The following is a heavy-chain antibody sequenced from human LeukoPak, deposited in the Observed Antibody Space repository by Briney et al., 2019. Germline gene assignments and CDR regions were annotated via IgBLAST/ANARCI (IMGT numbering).Heavy chain of an antibody. V-gene: IGHV4-61*01. CDR3: ARNYYDSTGYLPGLFDY. Sequence: SETLTLTCTVSGSTFSSFFFYWIWVPQPPGRGLESSGYIYYSGSTNSNPSLNSRVTILVDTSKNQFSLRLSSVTAADTAVYYCARNYYDSTGYLPGLFDYWGQGTLVTVSS. D-gene: IGHD3-22*01. CDR2: IYYSGST. CDR1: GSTFSSFFFY. J-gene: IGHJ4*02.